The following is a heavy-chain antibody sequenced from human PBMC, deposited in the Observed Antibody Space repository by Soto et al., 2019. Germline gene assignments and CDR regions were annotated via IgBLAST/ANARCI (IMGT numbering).Heavy chain of an antibody. CDR3: TLGSWSAETFDI. CDR1: GGTFSTYT. V-gene: IGHV1-69*02. CDR2: ILPLLDIT. J-gene: IGHJ3*02. D-gene: IGHD6-13*01. Sequence: QVQLGQSGAEVKMPGSSVKVSCKASGGTFSTYTIIWVRQAPGQGLEWMGRILPLLDITNSAQRFQGRVTITADKSTSTAYLELSSLRSEVTAVYYCTLGSWSAETFDIWGRGTMVTVSS.